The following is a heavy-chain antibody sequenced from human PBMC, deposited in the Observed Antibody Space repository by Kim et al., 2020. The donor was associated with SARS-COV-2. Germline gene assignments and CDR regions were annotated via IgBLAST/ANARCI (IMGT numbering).Heavy chain of an antibody. V-gene: IGHV3-30*18. CDR1: GFTFSSYG. CDR2: ISYDGSNK. D-gene: IGHD1-26*01. J-gene: IGHJ4*02. Sequence: GGSLRLSCAASGFTFSSYGMHWVRQAPGKGLEWVAVISYDGSNKYYADSVKGRFTISRDNSKNTLYLQMNSLRAEDTAVYYCAKDWGGSYRTPFDYWGQGTLVTVSS. CDR3: AKDWGGSYRTPFDY.